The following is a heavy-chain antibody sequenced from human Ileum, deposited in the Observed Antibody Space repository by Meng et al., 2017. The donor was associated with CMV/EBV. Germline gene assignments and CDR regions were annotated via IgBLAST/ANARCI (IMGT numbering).Heavy chain of an antibody. Sequence: YYGSFSDYFWAWIRQPPGKGLEWIEEINHSGRTNYNASLKSRVTISVDTSKNQFSLKLSSVTAADTAVYYCARGQRITLVRGGRFDPWGQGTLVTVSS. D-gene: IGHD3-10*01. CDR2: INHSGRT. CDR1: YGSFSDYF. V-gene: IGHV4-34*01. CDR3: ARGQRITLVRGGRFDP. J-gene: IGHJ5*02.